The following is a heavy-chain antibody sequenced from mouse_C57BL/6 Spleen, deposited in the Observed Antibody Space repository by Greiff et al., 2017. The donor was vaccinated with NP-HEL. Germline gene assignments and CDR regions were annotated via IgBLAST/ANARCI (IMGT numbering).Heavy chain of an antibody. CDR3: ARDDYYGSSYWFAY. J-gene: IGHJ3*01. Sequence: EVQLQQSGPELVKPGASVKMSCKASGYTFTDYNMHWVKQSHGKSLEWIGYINPNNGGTSYNQKFKGKATLTVNKSSSTAYMELRSLTSEDSAVYYCARDDYYGSSYWFAYWGQGTLVTVSA. V-gene: IGHV1-22*01. CDR1: GYTFTDYN. D-gene: IGHD1-1*01. CDR2: INPNNGGT.